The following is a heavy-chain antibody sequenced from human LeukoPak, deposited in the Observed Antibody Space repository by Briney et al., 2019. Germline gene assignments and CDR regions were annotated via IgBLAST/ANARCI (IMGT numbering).Heavy chain of an antibody. D-gene: IGHD3-22*01. V-gene: IGHV3-23*01. CDR3: AKANSSGYYYYRMNWYLDL. J-gene: IGHJ2*01. Sequence: GGSLRLSCAASGFTFSSYAMSWVRQAPGKGLEWVSAISGSGGSTYYADSVKGRFTISRDNSKNTLYLQMNSLRAEDTAVYYCAKANSSGYYYYRMNWYLDLWGRGTLVTVSS. CDR2: ISGSGGST. CDR1: GFTFSSYA.